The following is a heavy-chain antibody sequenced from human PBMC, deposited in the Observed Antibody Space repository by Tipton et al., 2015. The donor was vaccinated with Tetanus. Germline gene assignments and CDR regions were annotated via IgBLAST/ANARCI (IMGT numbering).Heavy chain of an antibody. CDR2: IHSRGDT. V-gene: IGHV4-31*03. D-gene: IGHD1-1*01. Sequence: TLSLTCTVSGYSFRRGNYYWSWLRQRPGKGLEWLGYIHSRGDTFYIPSLRSRLFISLDTSKNQFSLQLSSLTAADTAIYCCARDGENEGAFDVWGQGTRVSVSS. CDR1: GYSFRRGNYY. J-gene: IGHJ3*01. CDR3: ARDGENEGAFDV.